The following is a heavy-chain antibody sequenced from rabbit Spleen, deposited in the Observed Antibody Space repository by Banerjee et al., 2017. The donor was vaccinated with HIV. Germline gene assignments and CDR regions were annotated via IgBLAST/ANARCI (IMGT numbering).Heavy chain of an antibody. D-gene: IGHD1-1*01. CDR1: GVSFSSNHY. J-gene: IGHJ6*01. CDR2: IEGGSSAFS. CDR3: ARDTSSSFSSYGMDL. Sequence: QEQLEESGGGLVKPGGSLTLTCTASGVSFSSNHYMCWVRQAPGKGLEWIACIEGGSSAFSYFASWAKGRFTCSKTSSTTVTLQMTRLTAADTATYFCARDTSSSFSSYGMDLWGPGTLVTVS. V-gene: IGHV1S45*01.